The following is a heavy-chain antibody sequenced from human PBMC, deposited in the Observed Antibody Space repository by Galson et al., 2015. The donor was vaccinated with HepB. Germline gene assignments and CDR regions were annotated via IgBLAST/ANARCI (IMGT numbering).Heavy chain of an antibody. V-gene: IGHV3-53*04. J-gene: IGHJ4*02. CDR3: ASFDFSRGGFDY. D-gene: IGHD3-3*01. CDR1: GFTVSSNY. CDR2: IYRGGTT. Sequence: SLRLSCAASGFTVSSNYMSWVRQPPGKGLEWVSIIYRGGTTYYADSMKGRFIISRHNSKNTLYLQMNSLRAEDTAVYYCASFDFSRGGFDYWGQGTPVTASS.